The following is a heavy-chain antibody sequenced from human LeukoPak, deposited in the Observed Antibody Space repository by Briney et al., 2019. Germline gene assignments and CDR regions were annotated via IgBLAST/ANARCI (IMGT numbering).Heavy chain of an antibody. Sequence: GASVKVSCKVSGYTLTELSMQWERQAPGKWLELMGGFDPEDGETIYAQTFQGRVTMTEDTSTDIAYMEVSSLRSEDTAVYYCATERVRGVNYYLDYWGQGTLVTVSS. D-gene: IGHD3-10*01. CDR1: GYTLTELS. CDR3: ATERVRGVNYYLDY. J-gene: IGHJ4*02. CDR2: FDPEDGET. V-gene: IGHV1-24*01.